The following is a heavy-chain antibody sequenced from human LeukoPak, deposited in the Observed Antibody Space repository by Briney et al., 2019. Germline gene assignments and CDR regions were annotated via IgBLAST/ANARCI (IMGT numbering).Heavy chain of an antibody. CDR1: GFTFSSYS. CDR2: ISSSSSYI. V-gene: IGHV3-21*01. D-gene: IGHD3-10*01. Sequence: GGSLRLSCAASGFTFSSYSMNWVRQAPGKGLEWVSSISSSSSYIYYADSVKGRFTISRDNAKNSLYLQMNSLRAEDTAVYYCARRPNYYGSGSYYKGLRYFDYWGQGTLVTVSS. J-gene: IGHJ4*02. CDR3: ARRPNYYGSGSYYKGLRYFDY.